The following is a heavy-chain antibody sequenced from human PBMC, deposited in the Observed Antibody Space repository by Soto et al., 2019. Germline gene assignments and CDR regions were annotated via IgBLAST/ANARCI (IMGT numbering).Heavy chain of an antibody. D-gene: IGHD4-4*01. Sequence: EVQLVESGGGLVQPGGSLRLSCAASGFTFSSYWMHWVRQAPGKGLVWVSRINSDGSSTSYADSVKGRFTISRDNAKNTLYLQMNSLRAEDTAAYYCARALTVTTRYNWFDPWGQGTLVTVSS. V-gene: IGHV3-74*01. J-gene: IGHJ5*02. CDR2: INSDGSST. CDR1: GFTFSSYW. CDR3: ARALTVTTRYNWFDP.